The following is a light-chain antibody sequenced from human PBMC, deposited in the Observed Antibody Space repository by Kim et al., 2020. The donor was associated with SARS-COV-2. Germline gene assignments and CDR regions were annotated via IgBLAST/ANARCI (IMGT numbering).Light chain of an antibody. CDR3: QQRNSYPIT. CDR2: AAS. V-gene: IGKV1-9*01. J-gene: IGKJ5*01. CDR1: QGISSY. Sequence: IQLTQSPSSLSASVGDRVTITCRASQGISSYLAWYQQKPGKAPKVLIYAASTLQSGVPPRFSGSGSGTDFTLTISSLQPEDFATYYCQQRNSYPITFGQGTRLEIK.